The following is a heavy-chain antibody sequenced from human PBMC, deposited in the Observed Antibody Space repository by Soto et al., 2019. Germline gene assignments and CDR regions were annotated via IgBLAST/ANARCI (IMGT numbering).Heavy chain of an antibody. V-gene: IGHV1-3*04. Sequence: APVKGSFKASGYTFTTLPMHWVLQVPGQKLGWMGWINTGNGNTKNSQRFQGRVTITRDTSASTAYMELSSLRSEDTAVYYCARVTFGNYYDMDVWGQGTTVTV. CDR1: GYTFTTLP. CDR3: ARVTFGNYYDMDV. CDR2: INTGNGNT. J-gene: IGHJ6*02. D-gene: IGHD3-16*01.